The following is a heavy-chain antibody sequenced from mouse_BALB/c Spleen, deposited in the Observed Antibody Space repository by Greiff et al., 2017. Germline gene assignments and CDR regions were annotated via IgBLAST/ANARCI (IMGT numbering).Heavy chain of an antibody. J-gene: IGHJ4*01. Sequence: EVKLMESGPELVKPGASVKISCKASGYTFTDYNMHWVKQSHGKSLEWIGYIYPYNGGTGYNQKFKSKATLTVDNSSSTAYMELRSLTSEDSAVYYCAREGVRLGGYAMDYWGQGTSVTVSS. D-gene: IGHD2-14*01. CDR3: AREGVRLGGYAMDY. V-gene: IGHV1S29*02. CDR1: GYTFTDYN. CDR2: IYPYNGGT.